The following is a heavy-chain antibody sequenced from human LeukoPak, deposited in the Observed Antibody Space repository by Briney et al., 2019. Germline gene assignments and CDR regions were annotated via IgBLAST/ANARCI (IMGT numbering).Heavy chain of an antibody. V-gene: IGHV1-8*03. CDR3: AREGGYATDAPEANFDY. D-gene: IGHD5-12*01. CDR1: GYTFTSYD. J-gene: IGHJ4*02. Sequence: ASVNVSCKASGYTFTSYDINWVRQATGQGLECMGWMNPNSGNTGYAQKLQGRVTITSNTSISTAYMELRSLRSDDTAVYYCAREGGYATDAPEANFDYWGQGTLVTVSS. CDR2: MNPNSGNT.